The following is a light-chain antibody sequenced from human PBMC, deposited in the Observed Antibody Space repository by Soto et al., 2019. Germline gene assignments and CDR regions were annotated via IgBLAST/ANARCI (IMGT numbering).Light chain of an antibody. CDR1: QTVAKN. CDR3: QQYNTWPPPSES. V-gene: IGKV3D-15*01. CDR2: GAS. J-gene: IGKJ3*01. Sequence: EIVMTQSPAILSVSPGERATLSCRASQTVAKNLAWYQQKPGQPPRLLIYGASTRATGVPARFSGSGSGPEFTLTISSLQSEDFAIYYCQQYNTWPPPSESVGPGTKVDIK.